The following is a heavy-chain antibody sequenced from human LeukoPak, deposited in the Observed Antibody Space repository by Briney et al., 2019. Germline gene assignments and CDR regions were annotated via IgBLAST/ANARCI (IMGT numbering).Heavy chain of an antibody. CDR3: ARDRGSGWHSFDY. D-gene: IGHD6-19*01. J-gene: IGHJ4*02. V-gene: IGHV3-21*01. Sequence: GGSLRLSCAASGFTFSSYYMSWVRQAPGKGLEWVSSISSSTSYMFYADSVRGRFTISRDNAKNSLYLQMNSLRAEDTAVYYCARDRGSGWHSFDYWGQGTLVTVSS. CDR1: GFTFSSYY. CDR2: ISSSTSYM.